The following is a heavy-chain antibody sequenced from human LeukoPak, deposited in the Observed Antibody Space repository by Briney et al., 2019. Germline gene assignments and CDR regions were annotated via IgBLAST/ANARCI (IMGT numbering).Heavy chain of an antibody. CDR2: IFHRGST. D-gene: IGHD6-13*01. CDR3: ESHGRIAAARHHPFDH. CDR1: GYSIRSGYD. V-gene: IGHV4-38-2*02. Sequence: PSETLSLTCTVSGYSIRSGYDWGWIRQPPGKGLEGIGTIFHRGSTFYNPSLKSRVAISIDTYKTQSSIKLTSVTAADTAIFYCESHGRIAAARHHPFDHWGQGSLVTVSS. J-gene: IGHJ4*02.